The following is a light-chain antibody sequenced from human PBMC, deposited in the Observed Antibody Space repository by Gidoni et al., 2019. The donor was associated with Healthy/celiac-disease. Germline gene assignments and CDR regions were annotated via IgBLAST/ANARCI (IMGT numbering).Light chain of an antibody. CDR3: SSYTSSSTLFVV. Sequence: QSPLTPPASASGSPGRSITISCTGTTSDVGGYNYVSWYQQHPGKAPKLMIYEVSNRPSGVSNRFSGSKSGNTASLTISGLQAEDEADYYCSSYTSSSTLFVVFGGGTKLTVL. CDR2: EVS. CDR1: TSDVGGYNY. J-gene: IGLJ2*01. V-gene: IGLV2-14*01.